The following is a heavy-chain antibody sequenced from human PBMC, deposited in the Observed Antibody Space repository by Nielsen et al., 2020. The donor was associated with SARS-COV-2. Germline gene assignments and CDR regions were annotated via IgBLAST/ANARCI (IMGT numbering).Heavy chain of an antibody. Sequence: SLRLSCAASGFTLSSYEMNWVRQAPGKGLEWVSYISSSGSTIYYADSVKGRFTISRDNAKNSLYLQMNSLRAEDTAVYYCARPRGGNVVVVAATNDAFDIWGQGTMVTVSS. CDR2: ISSSGSTI. CDR3: ARPRGGNVVVVAATNDAFDI. CDR1: GFTLSSYE. D-gene: IGHD2-15*01. J-gene: IGHJ3*02. V-gene: IGHV3-48*03.